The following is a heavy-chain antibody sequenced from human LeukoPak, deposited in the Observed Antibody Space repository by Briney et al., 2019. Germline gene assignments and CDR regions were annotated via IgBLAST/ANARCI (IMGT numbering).Heavy chain of an antibody. V-gene: IGHV1-2*02. CDR3: ARDLNWRASIWCFDL. D-gene: IGHD3-9*01. Sequence: ASVKVSCKASGYTFTGYFMHWVRQAPGQGLEWMGWINPNTGDTNYAQTFQGRLTMTRDMSISTAYMELSRLTSEDTAVYFCARDLNWRASIWCFDLWGRGTLVTVSS. J-gene: IGHJ2*01. CDR1: GYTFTGYF. CDR2: INPNTGDT.